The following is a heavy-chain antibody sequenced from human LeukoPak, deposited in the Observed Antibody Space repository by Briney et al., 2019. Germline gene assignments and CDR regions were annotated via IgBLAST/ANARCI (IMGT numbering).Heavy chain of an antibody. D-gene: IGHD6-6*01. V-gene: IGHV3-30*02. CDR3: ARALPIAARLGGGAMSNHN. Sequence: GGSLRLSCAASGFTFSSYGMHWVRQAPGKGLEWVAFIRYDGSNKYFADSVKGRFTISRDNAKNSLYLQMNSLRAEDTAVYYCARALPIAARLGGGAMSNHNWGQGTLVTVSS. CDR1: GFTFSSYG. CDR2: IRYDGSNK. J-gene: IGHJ4*02.